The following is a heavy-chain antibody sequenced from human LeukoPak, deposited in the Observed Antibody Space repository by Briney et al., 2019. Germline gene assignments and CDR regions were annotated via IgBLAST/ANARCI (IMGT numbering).Heavy chain of an antibody. Sequence: SQTLSLTCAISGDRVSSNSAAWNWIRQSPSGGLEWLGRTYYRSKWSTDYAVSVKSRITINPDTSKNQFSLQLNSVTPEDTAVYYCARLENWAFDYWGQGALITVSS. CDR3: ARLENWAFDY. D-gene: IGHD3-3*01. V-gene: IGHV6-1*01. CDR1: GDRVSSNSAA. J-gene: IGHJ4*02. CDR2: TYYRSKWST.